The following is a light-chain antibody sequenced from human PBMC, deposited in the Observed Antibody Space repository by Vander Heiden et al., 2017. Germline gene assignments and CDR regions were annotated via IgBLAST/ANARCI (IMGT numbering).Light chain of an antibody. CDR3: QSYDNRLSVV. CDR2: GNN. Sequence: QSVLTQPPSVSGAPGQGVSISCTGSSSHIGAGYDVHWYRQLPGKAPKVLIFGNNNRHAGVPDRFTGSKSGTSASLAITGLQADDEADYYCQSYDNRLSVVFGGGTKLTVL. J-gene: IGLJ3*02. V-gene: IGLV1-40*01. CDR1: SSHIGAGYD.